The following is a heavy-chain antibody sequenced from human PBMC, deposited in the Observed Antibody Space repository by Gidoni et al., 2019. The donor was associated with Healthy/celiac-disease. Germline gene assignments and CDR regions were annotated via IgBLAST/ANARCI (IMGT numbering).Heavy chain of an antibody. CDR1: GGSFSGYY. CDR2: INHSGST. V-gene: IGHV4-34*01. CDR3: ASPKSIASSAFDI. Sequence: QVQLQQWGAGLLKPSETLSLTCAVYGGSFSGYYWSWIRQPPGKGLEWIGEINHSGSTNYNPSLKSRVTISVDTSKNQFSLKLSSVTAADTAVYYCASPKSIASSAFDIWGQGTMVTVSS. J-gene: IGHJ3*02. D-gene: IGHD6-6*01.